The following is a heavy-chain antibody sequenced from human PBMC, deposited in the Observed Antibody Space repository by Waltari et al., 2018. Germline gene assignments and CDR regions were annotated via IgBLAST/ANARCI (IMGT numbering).Heavy chain of an antibody. D-gene: IGHD6-13*01. CDR1: RYTFTSHG. V-gene: IGHV1-18*01. CDR2: INPNSGGT. Sequence: QVQMLQHGAEVTKPASSVKVSCQASRYTFTSHGISWVRQAPGKGLEWMGRINPNSGGTNYAQKLQGRVTMTTDTSTSTAYRELRSLRSDDTAVYYGANSWGIAAAGPPGDYYYGMDVWGQGTTVTVSS. J-gene: IGHJ6*02. CDR3: ANSWGIAAAGPPGDYYYGMDV.